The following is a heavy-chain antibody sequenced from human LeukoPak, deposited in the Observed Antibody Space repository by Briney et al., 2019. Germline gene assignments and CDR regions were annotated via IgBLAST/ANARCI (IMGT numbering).Heavy chain of an antibody. CDR3: ATDGAGFDT. Sequence: PGGSLRLSCAASGFTFNDYYMSWIRQAPGKGLELLSYINIGGTNTHYADSVKGRFTISRDNAKKSLYLEMNNLRAEDTAVYYCATDGAGFDTWGQGVLVTVSS. CDR2: INIGGTNT. J-gene: IGHJ5*02. V-gene: IGHV3-11*01. CDR1: GFTFNDYY.